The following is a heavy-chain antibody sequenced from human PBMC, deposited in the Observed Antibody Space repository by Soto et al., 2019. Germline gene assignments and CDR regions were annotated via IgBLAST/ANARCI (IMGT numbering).Heavy chain of an antibody. CDR1: GYSFTSYW. CDR3: AKSYSSSWYYYYGMDV. V-gene: IGHV5-51*01. CDR2: IYPGDSDT. Sequence: PGESLKISCKGSGYSFTSYWIGWVRQMPGKGLEWMGIIYPGDSDTRYSPSFQGQVTISADKSISTAYLQWSSLKASDTAMYYCAKSYSSSWYYYYGMDVGGQGTTVTVSS. J-gene: IGHJ6*02. D-gene: IGHD6-13*01.